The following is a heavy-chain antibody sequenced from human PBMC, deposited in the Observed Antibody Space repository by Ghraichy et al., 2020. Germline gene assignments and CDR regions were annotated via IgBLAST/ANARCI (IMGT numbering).Heavy chain of an antibody. V-gene: IGHV1-69*06. Sequence: SVKVSCKASGGTFSSYAISWVRQAPGQGLEWMGGIIPIFGTANYAQKFQGRVTITADKSTSTVYMELSSLRSEDTAVYYCARERITMVRGRMDVWGQGTTVTVSS. CDR1: GGTFSSYA. J-gene: IGHJ6*02. CDR2: IIPIFGTA. CDR3: ARERITMVRGRMDV. D-gene: IGHD3-10*01.